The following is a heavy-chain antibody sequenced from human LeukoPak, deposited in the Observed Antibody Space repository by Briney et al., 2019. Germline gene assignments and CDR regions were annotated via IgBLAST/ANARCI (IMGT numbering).Heavy chain of an antibody. J-gene: IGHJ4*02. D-gene: IGHD1-1*01. CDR1: GYTFSKAW. Sequence: PGGSLRLSCAASGYTFSKAWMSWVRQAPGKGREWVGRIKCKTEGRTIDYAATVKGRFTISRDDSKDTVYLKMNSLKTEDTAVYYCARQQLVFDYWGQGTLVTVSS. CDR3: ARQQLVFDY. CDR2: IKCKTEGRTI. V-gene: IGHV3-15*01.